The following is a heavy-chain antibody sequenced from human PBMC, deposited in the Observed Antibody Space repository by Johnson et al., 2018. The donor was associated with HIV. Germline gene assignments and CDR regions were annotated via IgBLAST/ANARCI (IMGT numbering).Heavy chain of an antibody. CDR2: ISGSGGAI. CDR1: GFTFSDYY. J-gene: IGHJ3*01. Sequence: QVYLVESGGGLVKPGGSLRLSCAASGFTFSDYYMSWIRQAPGKGLEWVSYISGSGGAIYYADSVKGRFTISRGNAKNSLYLQMNSLRAGDTAVYYCVRGLYSSAWYFGDLDAFDVWGQGTMVTVSS. V-gene: IGHV3-11*04. D-gene: IGHD6-19*01. CDR3: VRGLYSSAWYFGDLDAFDV.